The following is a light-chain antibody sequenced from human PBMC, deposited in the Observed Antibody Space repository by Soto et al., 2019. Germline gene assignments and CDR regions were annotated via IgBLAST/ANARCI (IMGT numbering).Light chain of an antibody. Sequence: ESVLAQSPGTLSLSRGERATLSCRASQSVSNNYLAWYQQKPGQAPRLLIYGASNRATGIPDRFSGSGSGTDLTLTISRLEPEDFAVYYCQQYGSSGTFGQGTKVDIK. V-gene: IGKV3-20*01. J-gene: IGKJ1*01. CDR3: QQYGSSGT. CDR2: GAS. CDR1: QSVSNNY.